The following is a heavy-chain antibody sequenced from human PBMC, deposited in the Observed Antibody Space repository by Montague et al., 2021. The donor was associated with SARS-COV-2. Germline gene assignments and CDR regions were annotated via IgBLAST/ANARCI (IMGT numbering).Heavy chain of an antibody. V-gene: IGHV4-61*01. CDR2: LHENKKT. D-gene: IGHD6-19*01. Sequence: SETLSLTCTVSGAVELRRRSEEHTSELQSNHEVVCRLLHENKKTKYNPSLQSRVTMSVDKSNNQLSLRLTSVTAADTAVYYCARVCPSAWRQLDCWGQGILVTVSS. CDR1: GAVELRRRS. CDR3: ARVCPSAWRQLDC. J-gene: IGHJ4*02.